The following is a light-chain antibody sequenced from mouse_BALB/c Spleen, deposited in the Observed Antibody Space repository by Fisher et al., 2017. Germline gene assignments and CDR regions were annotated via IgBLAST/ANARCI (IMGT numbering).Light chain of an antibody. CDR1: SSVSY. CDR3: QQWSSNPLT. J-gene: IGKJ5*01. CDR2: DTS. Sequence: IVLTQSPAIMSASPGEKVTMTCSASSSVSYMHWYQQKSSTSPKLWIYDTSKLASGVPGRFSGSGSGNSYSLTISSMEAEDAATYYCQQWSSNPLTFGAGTKLELK. V-gene: IGKV4-59*01.